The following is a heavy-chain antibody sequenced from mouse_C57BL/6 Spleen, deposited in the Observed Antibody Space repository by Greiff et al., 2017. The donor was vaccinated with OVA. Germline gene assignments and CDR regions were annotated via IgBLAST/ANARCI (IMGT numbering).Heavy chain of an antibody. V-gene: IGHV1-26*01. D-gene: IGHD1-1*01. J-gene: IGHJ4*01. CDR3: ARLIYYYGSSYYAMDY. Sequence: EVQLQQSGPELVKPGASVKISCKASGYTFTDYYMNWVKQSHGKSLEWIGDINPNNGGTSYNQKFKGKATLTVDKSSSTAYMELRSLTSEDSAVYYCARLIYYYGSSYYAMDYWGQGTSVTVSS. CDR2: INPNNGGT. CDR1: GYTFTDYY.